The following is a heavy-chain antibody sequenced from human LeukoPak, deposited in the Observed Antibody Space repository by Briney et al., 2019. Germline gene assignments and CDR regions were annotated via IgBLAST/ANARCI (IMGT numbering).Heavy chain of an antibody. D-gene: IGHD3-10*01. V-gene: IGHV3-11*05. J-gene: IGHJ4*02. CDR1: GFXFSDYY. CDR3: ARAFLSYTFDY. Sequence: GGSLRLSCEASGFXFSDYYMSWIRQAPGKGLEWVSCISSSSSYTNYADSVKGRFTISRDNAKNSLYLQMNSLRAEDTAVYYCARAFLSYTFDYWGQGTLVTVSS. CDR2: ISSSSSYT.